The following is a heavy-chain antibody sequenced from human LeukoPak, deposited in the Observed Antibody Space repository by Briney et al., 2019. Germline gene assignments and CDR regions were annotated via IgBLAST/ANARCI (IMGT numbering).Heavy chain of an antibody. CDR1: GYTFINYW. D-gene: IGHD2-2*01. Sequence: GESLKISCKGSGYTFINYWIAWVRQMPGKGLEWMGIIYPGDSDTRYSPSFQGQSTIPANKSISTAYLQWSSLKAWDSAMYYCAKSASPGGNYYYWDVWGKGTTVTVSS. V-gene: IGHV5-51*01. CDR2: IYPGDSDT. J-gene: IGHJ6*03. CDR3: AKSASPGGNYYYWDV.